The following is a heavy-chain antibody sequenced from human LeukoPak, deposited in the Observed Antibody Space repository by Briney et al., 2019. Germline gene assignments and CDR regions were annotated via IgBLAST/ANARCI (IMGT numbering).Heavy chain of an antibody. V-gene: IGHV4-59*08. D-gene: IGHD4-17*01. CDR3: ASGDYLYYFDY. J-gene: IGHJ4*02. Sequence: SETLSLTCTVSGGSIKTYYWSWLRQPPGNGLEWIGYISYSGSTNYNPSLKGRVTISVDTSKNQFSLKLSSVTAADTAVFYCASGDYLYYFDYWGQGTLVTVSS. CDR1: GGSIKTYY. CDR2: ISYSGST.